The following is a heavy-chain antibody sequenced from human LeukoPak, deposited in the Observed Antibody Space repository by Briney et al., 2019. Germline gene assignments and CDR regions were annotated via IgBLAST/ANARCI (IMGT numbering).Heavy chain of an antibody. CDR3: ARDPGWELVSWTLDI. V-gene: IGHV1-46*01. CDR2: IDPSGGST. CDR1: GDTFTSNY. Sequence: ASVKVSCKASGDTFTSNYVHWVRQAPGQGLEWMGIIDPSGGSTSYAQQFQGRVTMTRDTSMNTVYMELSSLRSEDTAVYYCARDPGWELVSWTLDIWGQGTMVTVSS. D-gene: IGHD3-10*01. J-gene: IGHJ3*02.